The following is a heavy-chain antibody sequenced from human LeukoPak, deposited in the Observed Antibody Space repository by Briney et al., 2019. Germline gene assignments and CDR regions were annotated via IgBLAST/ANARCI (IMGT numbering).Heavy chain of an antibody. D-gene: IGHD3-22*01. V-gene: IGHV4-59*01. Sequence: SETLSLTCTVSGGSISGYYWSWIRQPPGKGLEWIGYIYYSGSTNYNPSLKSRVTISVDTSKNQFSLKLSSVTAADTAVYYCARDRRGSSGYYYLWFDPWGQGTLVTVSS. CDR2: IYYSGST. J-gene: IGHJ5*02. CDR1: GGSISGYY. CDR3: ARDRRGSSGYYYLWFDP.